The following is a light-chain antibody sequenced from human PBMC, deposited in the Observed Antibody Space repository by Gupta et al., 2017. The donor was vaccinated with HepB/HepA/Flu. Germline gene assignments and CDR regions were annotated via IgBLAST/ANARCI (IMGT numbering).Light chain of an antibody. J-gene: IGKJ4*01. Sequence: DIVLTQSPDSLAVSLGERATINCKSSQSVLYSSNHQNYLAWYQQKPGQSPKLLIYWASTRSPGVPDRFSGSGSGTDFTLTISSLQAEDVAVYYCQQHYNTPLTFGGGTKVEIK. V-gene: IGKV4-1*01. CDR2: WAS. CDR1: QSVLYSSNHQNY. CDR3: QQHYNTPLT.